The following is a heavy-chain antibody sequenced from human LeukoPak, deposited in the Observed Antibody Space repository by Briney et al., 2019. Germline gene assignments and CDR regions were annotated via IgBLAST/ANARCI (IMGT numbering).Heavy chain of an antibody. CDR1: GYTFSTYD. Sequence: ASVKVSCKASGYTFSTYDIHWVRQATGQGLEWMGWMNPNSGNTGYAQKFQGRVTMTRNTSISTAYMELSSLRSEDTAVYYCARGGYSSGWYRHYYYGMDVWGQGTTVTVSS. V-gene: IGHV1-8*01. D-gene: IGHD6-19*01. CDR3: ARGGYSSGWYRHYYYGMDV. J-gene: IGHJ6*02. CDR2: MNPNSGNT.